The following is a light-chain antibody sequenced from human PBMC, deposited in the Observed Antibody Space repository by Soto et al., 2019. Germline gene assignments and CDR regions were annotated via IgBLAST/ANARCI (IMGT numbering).Light chain of an antibody. Sequence: QSSLTQPASVSGSPGQSITISCTGTSSDVGTYNYVSWYQQHAATAPKLMIYDVRNRPSGVSDRFSGSTSGNTASLTISRLQAEDEDYYYCTSYTSSSTLVFGGGTKLTVL. CDR3: TSYTSSSTLV. CDR2: DVR. V-gene: IGLV2-14*01. CDR1: SSDVGTYNY. J-gene: IGLJ2*01.